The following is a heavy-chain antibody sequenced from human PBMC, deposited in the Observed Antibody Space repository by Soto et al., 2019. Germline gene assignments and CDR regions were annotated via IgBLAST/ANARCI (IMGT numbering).Heavy chain of an antibody. Sequence: PSETLSLTCTVSGGSISSSSYYWGWIRQPPGKGLEWIGSIYYSGSTYYNPSLKSRVTISVDTSKNQFSLKLSSVTAADTAVYYCARQVHLAVAGTFFDYWGQGTLVTVSS. V-gene: IGHV4-39*01. CDR2: IYYSGST. D-gene: IGHD6-19*01. J-gene: IGHJ4*02. CDR3: ARQVHLAVAGTFFDY. CDR1: GGSISSSSYY.